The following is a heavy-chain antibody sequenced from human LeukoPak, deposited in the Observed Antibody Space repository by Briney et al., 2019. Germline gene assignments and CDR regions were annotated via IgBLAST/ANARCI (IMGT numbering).Heavy chain of an antibody. CDR1: GYTFTSYA. Sequence: GASVKVSCKASGYTFTSYAISWVRQAPGQGLEWMGWINPNSGGTNYAQKFQGRVTMTRDTSISTAYMELSRLRPDDTAVYYCARDFCSGGSCYACFDYWGQGTLVTVSS. V-gene: IGHV1-2*02. CDR3: ARDFCSGGSCYACFDY. J-gene: IGHJ4*02. D-gene: IGHD2-15*01. CDR2: INPNSGGT.